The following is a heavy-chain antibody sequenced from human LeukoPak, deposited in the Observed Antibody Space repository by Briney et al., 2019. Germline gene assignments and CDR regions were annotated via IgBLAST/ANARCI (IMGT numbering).Heavy chain of an antibody. CDR1: GFTFRDYS. V-gene: IGHV3-21*06. CDR3: ARVSTAVSLAIDY. D-gene: IGHD6-13*01. CDR2: ISTSSAYI. Sequence: TGRSLRLSCAASGFTFRDYSMNWVRQAPGKGLEWVSVISTSSAYIYYADSVKGRFTISRDNAKNSLYLHVNSLRVEDTAVYYCARVSTAVSLAIDYWGQGTLVTVST. J-gene: IGHJ4*02.